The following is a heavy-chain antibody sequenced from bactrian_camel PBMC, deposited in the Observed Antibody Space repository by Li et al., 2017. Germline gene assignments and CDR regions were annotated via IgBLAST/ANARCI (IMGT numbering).Heavy chain of an antibody. CDR2: IDSDNMT. D-gene: IGHD6*01. V-gene: IGHV3S53*01. CDR3: AADSPGSSRVETRNVVGCRVKT. CDR1: EYYYSGYC. J-gene: IGHJ4*01. Sequence: QLVESGGGSVQAGGSLRLSCEVSEYYYSGYCLGWFRQAPLQERKPIATIDSDNMTTYADFLQGRFTISKDTTKNTLYLQMNSLKPDDSAMYFCAADSPGSSRVETRNVVGCRVKTWGQGTQVTVS.